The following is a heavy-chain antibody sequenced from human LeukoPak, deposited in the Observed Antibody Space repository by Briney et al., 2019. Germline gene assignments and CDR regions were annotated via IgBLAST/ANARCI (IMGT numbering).Heavy chain of an antibody. J-gene: IGHJ4*02. CDR1: GFTFSSYS. D-gene: IGHD3-22*01. CDR3: ARSHPSYYYDRSGLLDY. CDR2: ISSSSNYI. V-gene: IGHV3-21*01. Sequence: GGSLRLSCAASGFTFSSYSMNWVRQAPGKGLEWVSSISSSSNYIYYADSVKGRFTISRDNAKNSLYLQMNSLRAEDTAVYYCARSHPSYYYDRSGLLDYWGQGTLVTVSS.